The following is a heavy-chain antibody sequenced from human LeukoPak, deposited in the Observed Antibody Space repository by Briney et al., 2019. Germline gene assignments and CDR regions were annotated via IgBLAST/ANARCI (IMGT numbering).Heavy chain of an antibody. CDR3: AKAPEYYYDSSGYFDY. V-gene: IGHV3-23*01. CDR2: ISGSGGST. D-gene: IGHD3-22*01. J-gene: IGHJ4*02. Sequence: GGSLRLSCAASGFTFSSYGMSWVRQAPGKGLEWVSAISGSGGSTYYADSVKGRLTISRDNSKNTLYLQMNSLRAEDTAVYYCAKAPEYYYDSSGYFDYWGQGTLVTVSS. CDR1: GFTFSSYG.